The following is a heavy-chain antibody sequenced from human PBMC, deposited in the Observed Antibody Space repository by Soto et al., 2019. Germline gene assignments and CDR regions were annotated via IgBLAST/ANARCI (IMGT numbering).Heavy chain of an antibody. D-gene: IGHD2-2*01. CDR1: GYSFTSYW. J-gene: IGHJ4*02. CDR2: IYPGDSDT. Sequence: GESLKISCKGSGYSFTSYWIGWVRQMPGKGLEWMGIIYPGDSDTRYSPSFQGQVTISADKSISTAYLQWSSLKASDTAMYYCARHGLRPARTGGVSIDYWGQGTLVTVSS. CDR3: ARHGLRPARTGGVSIDY. V-gene: IGHV5-51*01.